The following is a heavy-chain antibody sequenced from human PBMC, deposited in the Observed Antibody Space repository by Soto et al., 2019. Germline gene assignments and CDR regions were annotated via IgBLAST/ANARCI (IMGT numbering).Heavy chain of an antibody. CDR3: TRHRGTTGTTFYSDYYYMDV. CDR2: IRSKANSYAT. CDR1: GFTFSGSA. V-gene: IGHV3-73*01. D-gene: IGHD1-1*01. J-gene: IGHJ6*03. Sequence: GGSLRLSCAASGFTFSGSAMHWVRQASGKGLEWVGRIRSKANSYATAYTASVKGRFTISRDDSKNTAYLQMNSLKTEDTAVYYCTRHRGTTGTTFYSDYYYMDVWGKGTTVTVSS.